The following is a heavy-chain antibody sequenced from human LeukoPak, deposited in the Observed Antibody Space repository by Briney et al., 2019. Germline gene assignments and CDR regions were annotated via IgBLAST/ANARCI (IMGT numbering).Heavy chain of an antibody. CDR2: ISSSSSYI. J-gene: IGHJ3*02. Sequence: GGSLRLSCAASGFTFSTYSMNWVRQAPGKGLEWVSSISSSSSYIYYADSVKGRFTISRDNAKNSLYLQMNSLRAEETAVYYCANHRYSSRGGYAFDIWGQGTMVTVSS. CDR1: GFTFSTYS. CDR3: ANHRYSSRGGYAFDI. V-gene: IGHV3-21*01. D-gene: IGHD6-19*01.